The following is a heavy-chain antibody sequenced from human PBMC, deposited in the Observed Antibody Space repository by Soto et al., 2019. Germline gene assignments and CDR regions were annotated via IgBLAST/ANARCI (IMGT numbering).Heavy chain of an antibody. D-gene: IGHD3-10*01. V-gene: IGHV4-30-2*01. CDR3: ARRTGGLGSYFDY. CDR2: IYHSGST. J-gene: IGHJ4*02. Sequence: TLSLTCAVSGGSTSSGGYSWSWIRQPPGKGLEWIGYIYHSGSTYYNPSLKSRVTISVDRSKNQFSLKLSSVTAADTAVYYCARRTGGLGSYFDYWGQGTLVTVSS. CDR1: GGSTSSGGYS.